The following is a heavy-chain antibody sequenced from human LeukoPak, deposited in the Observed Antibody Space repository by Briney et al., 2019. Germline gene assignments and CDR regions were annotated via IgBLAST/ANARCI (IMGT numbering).Heavy chain of an antibody. J-gene: IGHJ6*02. V-gene: IGHV3-66*01. CDR3: AREWLVRLPRGMDV. Sequence: TGGSLRLSCAASGFTVSSNYMSWVRQAPGKGLEWVSVIYSGGSTYYADSVKGRFTISRDNSKNTLYLQMNSLRAEDTAVYYCAREWLVRLPRGMDVWGQGTTVTVSS. CDR1: GFTVSSNY. CDR2: IYSGGST. D-gene: IGHD6-19*01.